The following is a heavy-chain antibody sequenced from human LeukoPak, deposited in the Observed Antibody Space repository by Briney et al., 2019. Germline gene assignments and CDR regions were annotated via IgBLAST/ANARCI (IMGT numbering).Heavy chain of an antibody. J-gene: IGHJ4*02. V-gene: IGHV3-30*02. Sequence: GGSLRLSRAASGFTFSSYGMHWLRQAPGKGLEGVAFIRYDGSNKYYADSVKGRFTISRDNSKNTLYLQMNSLRAEDTAVYYCAKESDYGDFPGDWGQGTLVTVSS. CDR3: AKESDYGDFPGD. D-gene: IGHD4-17*01. CDR1: GFTFSSYG. CDR2: IRYDGSNK.